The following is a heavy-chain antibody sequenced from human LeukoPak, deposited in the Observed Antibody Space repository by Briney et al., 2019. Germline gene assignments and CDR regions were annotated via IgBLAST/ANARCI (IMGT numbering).Heavy chain of an antibody. CDR2: IYTSGST. D-gene: IGHD6-19*01. CDR3: ARHIPGIAVAGPFDI. Sequence: SETLSLTCTVSGGSISSGSYYWSWIRQPAGKGLEWIGRIYTSGSTNYNPSLKSRVTISVDTSKNQFSLKLSSVTAADTAVYYCARHIPGIAVAGPFDIWGQGTMVTVSS. CDR1: GGSISSGSYY. V-gene: IGHV4-61*02. J-gene: IGHJ3*02.